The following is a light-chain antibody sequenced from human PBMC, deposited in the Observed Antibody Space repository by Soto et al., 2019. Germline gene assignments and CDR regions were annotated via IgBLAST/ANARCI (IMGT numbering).Light chain of an antibody. Sequence: DIVMTQSPDSLAVSMGERATINCKSSQSVLYSSNNKNHLTWFQQKPGQPPKLLIYWASTRESGVPDRFSGSGSGTDFTLTISSLQAEDVAVYYCQQYFCTPFTFGGGTKVEI. V-gene: IGKV4-1*01. CDR3: QQYFCTPFT. CDR2: WAS. J-gene: IGKJ4*01. CDR1: QSVLYSSNNKNH.